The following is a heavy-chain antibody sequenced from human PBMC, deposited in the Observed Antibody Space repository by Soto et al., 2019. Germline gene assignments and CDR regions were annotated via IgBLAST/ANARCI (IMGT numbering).Heavy chain of an antibody. CDR1: GGTLSSYA. CDR2: IIPIFGTA. D-gene: IGHD3-22*01. J-gene: IGHJ4*02. CDR3: ARAYRGDYYDSSGSLSGFDY. V-gene: IGHV1-69*13. Sequence: SVKVSCKASGGTLSSYASSWLRQATGKGLEWMGGIIPIFGTANYAQKFQGRVTITADESTSTAYMELSSLRSEDTAVYYCARAYRGDYYDSSGSLSGFDYWGQGTLVTVSS.